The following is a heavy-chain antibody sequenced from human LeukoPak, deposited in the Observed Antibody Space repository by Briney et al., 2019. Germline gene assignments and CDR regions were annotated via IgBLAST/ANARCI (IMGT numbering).Heavy chain of an antibody. Sequence: PSETLSLTCTVSGGSLTTYYWSWIRQPPGKGLDWIAYIYYSGSTNYNPSLRSRVTISLDRSKNQFSLKLSSVTAADTAVYYCARDYYDSSRFQHWGQGTLVTVSS. J-gene: IGHJ1*01. V-gene: IGHV4-59*12. D-gene: IGHD3-22*01. CDR2: IYYSGST. CDR1: GGSLTTYY. CDR3: ARDYYDSSRFQH.